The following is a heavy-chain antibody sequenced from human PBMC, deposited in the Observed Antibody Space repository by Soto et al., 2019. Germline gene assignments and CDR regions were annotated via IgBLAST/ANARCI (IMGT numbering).Heavy chain of an antibody. Sequence: SENLSLTCTVSGGSITSSYYWGWIRQPPGKGLEWIGSIYYSGSTYYNPSLKSRVTISVDTSKNQFSLKLSSVTASYTAVYYCATIPATTILTDYWGQGTLVTVS. CDR3: ATIPATTILTDY. D-gene: IGHD2-2*02. CDR2: IYYSGST. CDR1: GGSITSSYY. V-gene: IGHV4-39*01. J-gene: IGHJ4*02.